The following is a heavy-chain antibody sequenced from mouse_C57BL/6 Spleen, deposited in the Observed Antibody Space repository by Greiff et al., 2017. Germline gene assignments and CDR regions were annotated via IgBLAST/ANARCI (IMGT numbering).Heavy chain of an antibody. Sequence: VQLQQPGAELVKPGASVKLSCKASGYTFTSYWMHWVKQRPGQGLEWIGMIHPNSGSTNYNEKFKSKATLTVDKSSSTAYMQLSSLTSEDSAVYYCARAGYYDYDGDAMDYWGQGTSVTVSS. V-gene: IGHV1-64*01. D-gene: IGHD2-4*01. CDR3: ARAGYYDYDGDAMDY. CDR1: GYTFTSYW. J-gene: IGHJ4*01. CDR2: IHPNSGST.